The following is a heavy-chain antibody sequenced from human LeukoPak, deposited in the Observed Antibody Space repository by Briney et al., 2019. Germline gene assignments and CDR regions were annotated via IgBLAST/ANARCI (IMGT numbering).Heavy chain of an antibody. Sequence: PGVSLRLSCAASGFTFSSYAMSWVRQAPGKGLEWVSAITGSGGNTYYADSVKGRFTISRDNSKKTLYLQMNSLRAEDTAVYYCARDRRTTGTWYFDYWGQGTLVTVSS. CDR1: GFTFSSYA. D-gene: IGHD1-1*01. V-gene: IGHV3-23*01. CDR2: ITGSGGNT. J-gene: IGHJ4*02. CDR3: ARDRRTTGTWYFDY.